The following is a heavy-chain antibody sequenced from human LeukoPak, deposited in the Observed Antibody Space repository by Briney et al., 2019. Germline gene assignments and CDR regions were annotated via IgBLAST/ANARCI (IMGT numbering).Heavy chain of an antibody. CDR3: AKVGAYYSGYGLYYFDY. CDR2: ISGSGGST. V-gene: IGHV3-23*01. Sequence: GGSLRLSCAASGFTFSSYAMSWVRQAPGKGLEWVSAISGSGGSTYYADSVKGRFTISRVNSKDTLYLQMNSLRAEDTAVYYCAKVGAYYSGYGLYYFDYWGQGTLVTVSS. D-gene: IGHD5-12*01. CDR1: GFTFSSYA. J-gene: IGHJ4*02.